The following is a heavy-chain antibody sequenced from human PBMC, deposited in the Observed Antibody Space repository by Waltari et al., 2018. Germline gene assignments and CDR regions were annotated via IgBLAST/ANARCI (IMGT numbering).Heavy chain of an antibody. J-gene: IGHJ4*02. CDR3: ARQLRFVDWIPRYFDS. V-gene: IGHV4-39*01. CDR2: IYYSGTT. CDR1: GDSISGSPNY. Sequence: QMELQESGPRLVKPSETLSLTCNVSGDSISGSPNYWAWLRQPPGKNLQWIGTIYYSGTTYYNPSLKGRFAISVDTSRNQFSLNVNSVTAADTGIYYCARQLRFVDWIPRYFDSWGRGTLATVSS. D-gene: IGHD3-3*01.